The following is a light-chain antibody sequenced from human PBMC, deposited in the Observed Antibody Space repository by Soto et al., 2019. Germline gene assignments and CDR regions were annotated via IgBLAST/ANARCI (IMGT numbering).Light chain of an antibody. CDR1: QSVSSNY. Sequence: EIVLTQSPGTLSLSPGERATLSCRAGQSVSSNYLAWFQQKPGQAPRLLIYGASRRASGIPDRFSGSGSGTDFTLTISRLEPEDFAVYYCQQYSSSPWTFGQGTTVEMK. CDR3: QQYSSSPWT. CDR2: GAS. V-gene: IGKV3-20*01. J-gene: IGKJ1*01.